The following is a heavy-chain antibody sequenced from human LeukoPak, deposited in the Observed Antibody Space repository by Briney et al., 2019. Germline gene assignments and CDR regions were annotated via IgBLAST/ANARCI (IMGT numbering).Heavy chain of an antibody. CDR2: ISWNSGSI. V-gene: IGHV3-9*01. CDR1: GFTFDDYA. D-gene: IGHD6-13*01. J-gene: IGHJ4*02. Sequence: GGSLRLSCAASGFTFDDYAMHWVRQAPGKGLEWVSGISWNSGSIGYADSVKGRFTISRDNAKNSLYLQMNSLRAEDTALYYCAKDFGRYSSSWYGYWGQGTLVTVSS. CDR3: AKDFGRYSSSWYGY.